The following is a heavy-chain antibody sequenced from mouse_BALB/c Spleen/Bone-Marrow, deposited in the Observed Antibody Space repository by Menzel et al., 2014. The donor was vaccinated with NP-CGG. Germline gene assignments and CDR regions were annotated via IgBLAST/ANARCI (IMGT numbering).Heavy chain of an antibody. CDR1: GFSIKDTY. V-gene: IGHV14-3*02. CDR2: LDPANGTT. Sequence: DVKLQESGAELVKPGASVKLSCTASGFSIKDTYMHWVKPRPEQGLEWIGRLDPANGTTKYDPTFKCKATITSDTPSTTAYRQLSSLTSEDTAVYYCARYYYGFSFDYWGQGTTLTVSS. J-gene: IGHJ2*01. D-gene: IGHD1-1*01. CDR3: ARYYYGFSFDY.